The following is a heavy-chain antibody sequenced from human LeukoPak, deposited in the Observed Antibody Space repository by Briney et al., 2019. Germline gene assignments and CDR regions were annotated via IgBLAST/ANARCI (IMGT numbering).Heavy chain of an antibody. CDR1: GFTFNTYA. CDR3: AKSGLNRFDY. D-gene: IGHD2-15*01. Sequence: PGGSLRLSCAASGFTFNTYAMSWDRQAPGKGLEWVSNISGSGRGGRTYYADSVKGRFTISRDNSKNTLYLQMSSLRAEDTAVYYCAKSGLNRFDYWGQGTLVTVSS. V-gene: IGHV3-23*01. J-gene: IGHJ4*02. CDR2: ISGSGRGGRT.